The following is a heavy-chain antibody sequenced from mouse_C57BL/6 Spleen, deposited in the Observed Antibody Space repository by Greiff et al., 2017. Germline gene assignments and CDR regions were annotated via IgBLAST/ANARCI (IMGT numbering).Heavy chain of an antibody. Sequence: QVQLKQSGAELVRPGTSVQVSCKASGYAFTNYLIEWVKQRPGRGLARIGVILPGSGGTHYNEKFTGKATLTADNSSSTAYMQLRNLTSEDSAVYFCAREDYWYFEVRGTGGKVT. CDR3: AREDYWYFEV. CDR1: GYAFTNYL. D-gene: IGHD2-4*01. J-gene: IGHJ1*03. V-gene: IGHV1-54*01. CDR2: ILPGSGGT.